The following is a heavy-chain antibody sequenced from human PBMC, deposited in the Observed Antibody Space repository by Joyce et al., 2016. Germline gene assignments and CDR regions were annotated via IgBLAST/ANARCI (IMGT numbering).Heavy chain of an antibody. Sequence: QLQLQESGPGLVEPSETLSLTCTVSGGSISSRSNFWGWIRQPPGKGLEWIGSIYYNGSTYCNPSLRSRVIISLDTSKSQFSLRLSSVTAADTAVYYCAREGGPTVTTTNFDYWGQGILVTVSS. CDR2: IYYNGST. J-gene: IGHJ4*02. D-gene: IGHD4-11*01. CDR1: GGSISSRSNF. CDR3: AREGGPTVTTTNFDY. V-gene: IGHV4-39*07.